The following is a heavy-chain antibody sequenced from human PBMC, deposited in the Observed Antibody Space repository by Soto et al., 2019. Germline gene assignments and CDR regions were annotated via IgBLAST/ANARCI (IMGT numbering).Heavy chain of an antibody. CDR2: INHSGST. CDR3: ARGVVSAAYCFTLICPWNAWRFVS. Sequence: SETLSLTCAVYGGTFSGYYWTWIRQPPGKGLEWIGEINHSGSTNYSPSLKSRVTISVDTSKNQFSLKLSSVTAADTAVFYCARGVVSAAYCFTLICPWNAWRFVSWGPGTLVTVS. D-gene: IGHD1-1*01. J-gene: IGHJ4*02. CDR1: GGTFSGYY. V-gene: IGHV4-34*01.